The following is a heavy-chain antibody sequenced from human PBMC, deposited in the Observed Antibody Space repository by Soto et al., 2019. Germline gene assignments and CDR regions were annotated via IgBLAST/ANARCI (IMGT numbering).Heavy chain of an antibody. CDR2: ISGSGGNT. CDR3: ARGPSHIGTGLVPAAIRGGYNYFDP. J-gene: IGHJ5*02. CDR1: GFTFSSYA. V-gene: IGHV3-23*01. Sequence: EEQLLESGGGLVQPGESLRLSCAASGFTFSSYAMSWVRQAPGKGLEWVSLISGSGGNTFYADSVKGRFTISRDNSKNTLFLQMNSLRAEDTAVYSWARGPSHIGTGLVPAAIRGGYNYFDPWGQGTLVTVSS. D-gene: IGHD2-2*01.